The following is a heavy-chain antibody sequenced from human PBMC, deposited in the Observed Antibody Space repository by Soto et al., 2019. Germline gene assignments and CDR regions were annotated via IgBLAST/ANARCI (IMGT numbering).Heavy chain of an antibody. V-gene: IGHV3-23*01. CDR2: ISGSGGST. CDR3: AKYWGVASFVDFDD. Sequence: GRSLRLSCAAYGFTFSSYAMSWVRQAPGKGLEWVSAISGSGGSTYYADSVKGRFTISRDNSKNTLYLQMNSLRAEDTAVYYWAKYWGVASFVDFDDWGQGTLVTVAS. CDR1: GFTFSSYA. J-gene: IGHJ4*02. D-gene: IGHD3-16*01.